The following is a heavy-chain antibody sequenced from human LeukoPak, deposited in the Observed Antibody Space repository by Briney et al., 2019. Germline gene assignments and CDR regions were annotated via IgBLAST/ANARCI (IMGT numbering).Heavy chain of an antibody. CDR3: ARAGGSTVSHSDY. V-gene: IGHV3-21*01. D-gene: IGHD4-17*01. Sequence: PGGSLRLSCAASGFTFSSYSMNWIRQAPGKGLEWVSSISSSTSYIYYADSVKGRFTISKDNAKNSLYLQMNSLRAEDTAVYYCARAGGSTVSHSDYWGQGTLVTVSS. CDR2: ISSSTSYI. CDR1: GFTFSSYS. J-gene: IGHJ4*02.